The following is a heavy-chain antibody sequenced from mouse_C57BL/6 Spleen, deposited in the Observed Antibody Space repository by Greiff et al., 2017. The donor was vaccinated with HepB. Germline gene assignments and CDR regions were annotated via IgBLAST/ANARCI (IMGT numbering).Heavy chain of an antibody. CDR2: INPSNGGT. J-gene: IGHJ1*03. CDR1: GYTFTSYW. Sequence: QVQLQQSGTELVKPGASVKLSCKASGYTFTSYWMHWVKQRPGQGLEWIGNINPSNGGTNYNEKFKSKATLTADKSSSTAYMQLSSLTSEDSAVYYCARSGYYGSSYDWYFDVWGTGTTVTVAS. CDR3: ARSGYYGSSYDWYFDV. V-gene: IGHV1-53*01. D-gene: IGHD1-1*01.